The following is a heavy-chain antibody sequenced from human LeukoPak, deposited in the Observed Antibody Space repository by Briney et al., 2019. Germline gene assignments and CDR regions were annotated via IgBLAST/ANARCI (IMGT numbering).Heavy chain of an antibody. Sequence: ASVKVSCKVSGYTLTELCMHWVRQAPGKGLEWMGGFDLEDGETIYAQKFQGRVTITADESTSTAYMELSSLRSEDTAVYYCARGTGIAAAGTGDWGQGTLVTVSS. V-gene: IGHV1-24*01. CDR2: FDLEDGET. D-gene: IGHD6-13*01. CDR1: GYTLTELC. J-gene: IGHJ4*02. CDR3: ARGTGIAAAGTGD.